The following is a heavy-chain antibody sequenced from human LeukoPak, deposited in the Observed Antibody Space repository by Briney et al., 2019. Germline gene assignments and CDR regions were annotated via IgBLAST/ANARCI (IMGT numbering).Heavy chain of an antibody. CDR1: GGSISSYY. V-gene: IGHV4-59*08. Sequence: PSETLCLTCTVSGGSISSYYLSWIRQPPGKGLEWIGDIYYSGSTNYKPSLKSRVTISVDTSKNQFSLKLSSVTAADTAVYYCARHVGPPAYCDRSGYFDWGQGTLVTVSS. J-gene: IGHJ4*02. D-gene: IGHD3-22*01. CDR3: ARHVGPPAYCDRSGYFD. CDR2: IYYSGST.